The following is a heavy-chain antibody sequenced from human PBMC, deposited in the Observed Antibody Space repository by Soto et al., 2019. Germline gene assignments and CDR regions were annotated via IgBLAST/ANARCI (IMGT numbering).Heavy chain of an antibody. CDR2: IYHSGST. J-gene: IGHJ4*02. V-gene: IGHV4-38-2*02. Sequence: SETLSLTCTVSGYSISSGYYWGWIRQPPGKGLEWIGSIYHSGSTYYNPSLKSRVTISVDTSKNQFSLKLSSVTAADTAVYYCARDRFELRFLEWSIFFDYWGQGTLVTVSS. D-gene: IGHD3-3*01. CDR3: ARDRFELRFLEWSIFFDY. CDR1: GYSISSGYY.